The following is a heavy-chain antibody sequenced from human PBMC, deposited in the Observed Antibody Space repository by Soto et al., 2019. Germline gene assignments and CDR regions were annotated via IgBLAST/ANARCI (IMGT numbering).Heavy chain of an antibody. CDR2: IWYDGSNK. Sequence: TGGSLRLSCAASGFLFSNYGMHWVRQAPGKGLEWVAVIWYDGSNKFYADSVKGRFTISRDNSKNTLYLQMNSLRADDTAVYYCARDSYREFWGRGTLVTVSS. D-gene: IGHD3-10*01. V-gene: IGHV3-33*01. CDR1: GFLFSNYG. J-gene: IGHJ4*02. CDR3: ARDSYREF.